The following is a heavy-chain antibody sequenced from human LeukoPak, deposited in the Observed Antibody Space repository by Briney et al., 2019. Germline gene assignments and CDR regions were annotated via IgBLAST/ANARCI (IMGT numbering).Heavy chain of an antibody. J-gene: IGHJ1*01. CDR3: AKDDAWGRYQH. CDR2: INPSGGST. V-gene: IGHV1-46*01. D-gene: IGHD3-16*01. CDR1: GYTFTSYY. Sequence: ASVKVSCKASGYTFTSYYMHWVRQAPGQGLEWMGIINPSGGSTSYAQKFQGRVTMTRNTSISTAYMELSSLRSEDTAVYYCAKDDAWGRYQHWGQGTLVTVSS.